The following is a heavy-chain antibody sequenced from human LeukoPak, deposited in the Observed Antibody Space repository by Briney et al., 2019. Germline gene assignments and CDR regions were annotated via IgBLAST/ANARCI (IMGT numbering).Heavy chain of an antibody. CDR2: ISRSGSYI. Sequence: GGSLRLSCAASGFNVSDYSMNWVRQAPGKGLEWVSSISRSGSYIYYADSVKGRFTISRDNAENSLSLQMNSLRVEDTAVYFCARSSVVATDKINWFDPWGQGTLVTVSS. CDR3: ARSSVVATDKINWFDP. J-gene: IGHJ5*02. D-gene: IGHD2-2*01. V-gene: IGHV3-21*01. CDR1: GFNVSDYS.